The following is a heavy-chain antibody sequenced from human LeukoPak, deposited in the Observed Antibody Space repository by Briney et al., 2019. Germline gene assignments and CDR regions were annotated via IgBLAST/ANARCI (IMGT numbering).Heavy chain of an antibody. CDR1: GFTFSDYY. V-gene: IGHV3-33*08. Sequence: GGSLRLSCAASGFTFSDYYMSWIRQAPGKGLEWVAVIWYDGSNKYYADSVKGRFTISRDNSKNTLYLQMNSLRAEDTAVYYCARVGYSYPDFDYWGQGTLVTVSS. D-gene: IGHD5-18*01. CDR3: ARVGYSYPDFDY. J-gene: IGHJ4*02. CDR2: IWYDGSNK.